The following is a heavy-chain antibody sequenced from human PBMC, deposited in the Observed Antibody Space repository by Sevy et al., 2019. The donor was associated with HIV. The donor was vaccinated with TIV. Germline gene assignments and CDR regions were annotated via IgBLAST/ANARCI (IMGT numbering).Heavy chain of an antibody. D-gene: IGHD3-10*01. CDR2: ISYDGSNK. V-gene: IGHV3-30-3*01. Sequence: GGSLRLSCAAFGFTFSSYAMHWVRQAPGKGLEWVAVISYDGSNKYYADSVKGRFTISRDNSKNTLYLQMNSLRAEDTAVYYCARASDVLLWFGEPLGGYFDYWGQGTLVTVSS. CDR3: ARASDVLLWFGEPLGGYFDY. J-gene: IGHJ4*02. CDR1: GFTFSSYA.